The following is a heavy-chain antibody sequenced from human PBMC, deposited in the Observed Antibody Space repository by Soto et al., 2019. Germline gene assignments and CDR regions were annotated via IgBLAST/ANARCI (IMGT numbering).Heavy chain of an antibody. CDR1: GFTFSSYS. J-gene: IGHJ5*02. D-gene: IGHD3-10*01. V-gene: IGHV3-48*01. Sequence: EVQLVASGGGLVQPGGSLRLSCAASGFTFSSYSMNWVRQAPGKGLEWVSYISSSSSTIYYADSVKRRFTNSRDNAKNSLYLQMNSLRAEDTGVYYGAREGYYLNWFDPSGQGTLVSVSS. CDR3: AREGYYLNWFDP. CDR2: ISSSSSTI.